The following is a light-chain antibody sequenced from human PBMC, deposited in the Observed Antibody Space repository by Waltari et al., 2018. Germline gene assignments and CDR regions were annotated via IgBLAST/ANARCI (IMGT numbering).Light chain of an antibody. V-gene: IGLV3-1*01. CDR1: KLGDKY. J-gene: IGLJ1*01. CDR2: QDT. Sequence: SYELNQPPSVSVSPGQTVSITCSGDKLGDKYVSWYQQKPGQSPVPVIFQDTKWPSGIPERFSGSNSGNTATLTISGTQAMDEADYYCQAWDSSTAYVFGTGTKVTVL. CDR3: QAWDSSTAYV.